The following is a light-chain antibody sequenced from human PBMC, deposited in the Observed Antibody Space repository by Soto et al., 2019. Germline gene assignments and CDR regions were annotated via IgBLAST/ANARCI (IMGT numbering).Light chain of an antibody. J-gene: IGKJ4*01. CDR2: GAS. Sequence: EIVLTQSPGTLSFSPGERATLSCRAIQSVSSTYLAWYQQKPGQAPRLLIYGASSRAPGIPDRFSGSGSGTDFTLTISRLEPEDFAVYYCQQYASSPPLTFGGGTKVDIK. CDR3: QQYASSPPLT. V-gene: IGKV3-20*01. CDR1: QSVSSTY.